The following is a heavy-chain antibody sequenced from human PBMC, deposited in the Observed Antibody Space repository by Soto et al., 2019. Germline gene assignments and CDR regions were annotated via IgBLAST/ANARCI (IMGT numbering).Heavy chain of an antibody. CDR2: IYYSGST. J-gene: IGHJ4*02. Sequence: SETLSLTCTVSGGSISSYYWSWIRQPPGKGLEWIGYIYYSGSTNYNPSLKSRVTISVDTSKNQFSLKLSSVTAADTAVYYCARLMTTVTTCYFDYWGQGTLVTVSS. CDR3: ARLMTTVTTCYFDY. V-gene: IGHV4-59*08. CDR1: GGSISSYY. D-gene: IGHD4-17*01.